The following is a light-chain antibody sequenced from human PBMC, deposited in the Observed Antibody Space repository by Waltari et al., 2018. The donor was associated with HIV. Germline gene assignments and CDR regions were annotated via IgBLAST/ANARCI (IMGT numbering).Light chain of an antibody. CDR1: ESVGTSY. V-gene: IGKV3-20*01. Sequence: DIVLTPSPGALSLFPGERVSLSCRASESVGTSYLAWYQQKPGQAPRLLIYGTSTRAAGTPDRFSGAGSATDYTLTISRLEPEDFAVYYCQQFGRSPRTFGQGTKLTI. CDR2: GTS. J-gene: IGKJ1*01. CDR3: QQFGRSPRT.